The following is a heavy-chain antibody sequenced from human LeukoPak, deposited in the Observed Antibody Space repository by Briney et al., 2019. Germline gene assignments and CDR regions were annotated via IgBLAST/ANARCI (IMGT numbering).Heavy chain of an antibody. CDR2: MNPNSGNT. J-gene: IGHJ4*02. Sequence: EASVKVSCKASGYTFTSYDINWVRQATGQGLEWMGWMNPNSGNTGYAQKFQGRVTMTRNTSISTAYMELSSLRSEDTAVYYCARGLGVGATDGGDYWGQGTLVTVSS. CDR1: GYTFTSYD. CDR3: ARGLGVGATDGGDY. D-gene: IGHD1-26*01. V-gene: IGHV1-8*01.